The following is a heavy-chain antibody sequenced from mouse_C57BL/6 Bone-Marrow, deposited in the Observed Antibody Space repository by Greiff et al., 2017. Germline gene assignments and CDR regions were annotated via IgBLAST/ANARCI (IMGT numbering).Heavy chain of an antibody. CDR1: GFTFSDYG. J-gene: IGHJ4*01. CDR2: ISNLAYSI. D-gene: IGHD1-1*01. V-gene: IGHV5-15*01. CDR3: ARRYYADAMDY. Sequence: EVQRVESGGGLVQPGGSLKLSCAASGFTFSDYGMAWVRQAPRKGPEWVAFISNLAYSIYYADTVTGRFTISRENAKNTLYLEMSSLRSEDTAMYYCARRYYADAMDYWGQGTSVTVSS.